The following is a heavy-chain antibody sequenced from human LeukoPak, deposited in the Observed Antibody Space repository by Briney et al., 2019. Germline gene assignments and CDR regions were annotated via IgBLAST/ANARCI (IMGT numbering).Heavy chain of an antibody. D-gene: IGHD4-17*01. CDR3: ARDYGEGGYYFDY. Sequence: GGSLRLPCAASGLTFSTYWMHCVRQAPGKGLVWLSRISSDGSSTNYADSVKGRFTISRDNAKNTLYLQMNSLRAEDTAVYYCARDYGEGGYYFDYWGQGTLVTVSS. CDR2: ISSDGSST. V-gene: IGHV3-74*01. CDR1: GLTFSTYW. J-gene: IGHJ4*02.